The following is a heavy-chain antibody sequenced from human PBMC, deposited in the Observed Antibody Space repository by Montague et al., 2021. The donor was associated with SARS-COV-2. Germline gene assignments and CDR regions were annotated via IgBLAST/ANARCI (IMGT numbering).Heavy chain of an antibody. CDR2: ISYDGSNK. CDR1: GFPFSSYA. CDR3: AEGGSEGLYYYYYGMDV. Sequence: SRRLSCAASGFPFSSYAMHWVRQAPGKGLEWVAVISYDGSNKYYADSVKGRFTISRDNSKNTLYLQMNGLRAEDTAVYYCAEGGSEGLYYYYYGMDVWGQGTTVTVSS. V-gene: IGHV3-30-3*02. D-gene: IGHD3-10*01. J-gene: IGHJ6*02.